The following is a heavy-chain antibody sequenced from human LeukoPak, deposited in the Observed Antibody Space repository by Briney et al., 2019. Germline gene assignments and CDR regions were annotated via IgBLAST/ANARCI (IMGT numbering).Heavy chain of an antibody. CDR1: GGSISSYY. CDR2: IYNYGGST. CDR3: ARQTNWFDV. J-gene: IGHJ5*02. Sequence: SETLSLTCTVSGGSISSYYWSWVRQPPGKGLEWIGYIYNYGGSTKYNPSLESRVTTSLDMSKNQFSLKLSSVTAADTAVYYCARQTNWFDVWGQGTLVTVSS. V-gene: IGHV4-59*08.